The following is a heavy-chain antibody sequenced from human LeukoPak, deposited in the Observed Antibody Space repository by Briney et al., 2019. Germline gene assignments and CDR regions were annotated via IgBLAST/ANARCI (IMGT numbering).Heavy chain of an antibody. J-gene: IGHJ2*01. CDR2: IYYSGST. CDR1: GGSISSYY. CDR3: ARETPGLQWSPWYFDL. D-gene: IGHD3-10*01. V-gene: IGHV4-59*01. Sequence: SETLSLTCTVSGGSISSYYWSWIRQPPGKGLEWIGYIYYSGSTNYNPSLKSRVTISVDTSKNQFSLKLSSVTAADTAVYYCARETPGLQWSPWYFDLWGRGTLVTVSS.